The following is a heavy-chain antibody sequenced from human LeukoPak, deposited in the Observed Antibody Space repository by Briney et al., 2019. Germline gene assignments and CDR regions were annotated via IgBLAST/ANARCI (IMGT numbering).Heavy chain of an antibody. Sequence: SETLSLTCTVSGGSISRFYWSWIRQPPGKGLEWIGYLYYSGSTNYNPSLKSRVTISVDTSKNQFSLKLSSVTAADTAVYYCARVTVAFDIWGQGSMVTVSS. CDR3: ARVTVAFDI. V-gene: IGHV4-59*01. CDR1: GGSISRFY. CDR2: LYYSGST. J-gene: IGHJ3*02. D-gene: IGHD4-17*01.